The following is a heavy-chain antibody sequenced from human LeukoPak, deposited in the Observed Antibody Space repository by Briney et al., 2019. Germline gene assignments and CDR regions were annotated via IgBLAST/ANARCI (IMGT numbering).Heavy chain of an antibody. CDR2: IIPIFGNA. D-gene: IGHD2-2*01. CDR3: ARVVPAAIDWFDP. CDR1: GDSFNRYA. V-gene: IGHV1-69*13. J-gene: IGHJ5*02. Sequence: SVKVSCKAPGDSFNRYAISWVRQAPGQGLEWVGGIIPIFGNANYGEKFQGRVTITADASTTIAYMEMSSLGSEDTAVYYCARVVPAAIDWFDPWGQGTLVTVSS.